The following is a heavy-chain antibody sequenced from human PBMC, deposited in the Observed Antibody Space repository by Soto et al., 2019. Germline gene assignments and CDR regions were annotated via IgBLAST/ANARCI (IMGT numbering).Heavy chain of an antibody. CDR1: GGSFGGYY. CDR2: INHSGST. J-gene: IGHJ3*02. V-gene: IGHV4-34*01. D-gene: IGHD3-16*02. Sequence: PSETLSLTCGVCGGSFGGYYGSWIRQPPGKGLEWIGEINHSGSTNYNPSLKSRVTISVDASKNQFSLKLSSVTAADTAVYYCAREGRLHLGELSFQLGPLTDAFDIWGQGTMVTVSS. CDR3: AREGRLHLGELSFQLGPLTDAFDI.